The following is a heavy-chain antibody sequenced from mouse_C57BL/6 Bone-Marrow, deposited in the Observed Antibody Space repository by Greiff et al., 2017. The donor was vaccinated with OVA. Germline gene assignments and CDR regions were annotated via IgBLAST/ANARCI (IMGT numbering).Heavy chain of an antibody. V-gene: IGHV5-16*01. CDR3: ARGGDYYYGSTWFAY. D-gene: IGHD1-1*01. CDR1: GFTFSDYY. J-gene: IGHJ3*01. CDR2: INYDGSST. Sequence: EVQRVESEGGLVQPGSYMKLSCTASGFTFSDYYMAWVRQVPEKGLEWVANINYDGSSTYYLDSLKSRFIISRDNAKNILYLQMSSLKSEDTATYYCARGGDYYYGSTWFAYWGQGTLVTVSA.